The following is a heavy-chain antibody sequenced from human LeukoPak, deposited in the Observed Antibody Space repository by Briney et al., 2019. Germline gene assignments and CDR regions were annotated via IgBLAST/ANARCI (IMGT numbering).Heavy chain of an antibody. Sequence: SETLSLTCTVSGGSISSYYWSWIRQPPGKGLEWIGYIYYSGSTNYNPSLKSRVTISEDTSKNQFSLKLSSVTAADTAVYYCARGYYYGSGSQTFDYWGQGTLVTVSS. CDR3: ARGYYYGSGSQTFDY. V-gene: IGHV4-59*01. D-gene: IGHD3-10*01. CDR2: IYYSGST. J-gene: IGHJ4*02. CDR1: GGSISSYY.